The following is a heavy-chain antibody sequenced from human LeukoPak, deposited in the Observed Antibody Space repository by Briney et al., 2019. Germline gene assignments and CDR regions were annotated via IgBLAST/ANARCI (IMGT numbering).Heavy chain of an antibody. CDR2: ISGSGGST. J-gene: IGHJ4*02. CDR1: GFTFTSYA. Sequence: GGSLRLSCAASGFTFTSYAMSWVRQAPGKGLEWVSAISGSGGSTYYADSVKGRFTISRDNSKNTLYLQMNSLRAEDTAVYYCAKPRPSYSSSWYDYWGQGTLATVSS. V-gene: IGHV3-23*01. CDR3: AKPRPSYSSSWYDY. D-gene: IGHD6-13*01.